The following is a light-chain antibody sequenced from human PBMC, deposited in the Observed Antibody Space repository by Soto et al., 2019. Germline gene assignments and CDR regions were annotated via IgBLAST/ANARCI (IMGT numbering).Light chain of an antibody. Sequence: QSALTQPASVSGSPGQSITISCTGLSSDVGSYKFVSWYQLHPGKAPKLIIYEAARRPSGVSNRFSGSKSGNTASLTMSGLQAEDEADYYCCSYAASSPYVFGTGTKLTVL. CDR3: CSYAASSPYV. J-gene: IGLJ1*01. CDR1: SSDVGSYKF. CDR2: EAA. V-gene: IGLV2-23*01.